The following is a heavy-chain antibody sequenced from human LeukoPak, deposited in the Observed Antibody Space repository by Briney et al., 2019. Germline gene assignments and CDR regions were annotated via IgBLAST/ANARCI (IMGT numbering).Heavy chain of an antibody. Sequence: GSLRLPCAASGFTFNTFNMHWVRQAPGKGLEWVSSITSGGDYIYYADSVKGRFTTSRDNAKNSLSLQLHSLRVEDTAVYYCARGHYDVLAASYKWAPDYWGQGTLVTVSS. D-gene: IGHD3-9*01. V-gene: IGHV3-21*01. CDR1: GFTFNTFN. CDR2: ITSGGDYI. J-gene: IGHJ4*02. CDR3: ARGHYDVLAASYKWAPDY.